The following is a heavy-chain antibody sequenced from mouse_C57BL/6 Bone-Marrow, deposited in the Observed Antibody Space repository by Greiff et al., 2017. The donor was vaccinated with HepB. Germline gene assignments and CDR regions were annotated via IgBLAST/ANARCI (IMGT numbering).Heavy chain of an antibody. D-gene: IGHD2-5*01. CDR1: GYTFTSYG. CDR3: ARKDYSNYEVAY. CDR2: IYPRSGNT. V-gene: IGHV1-81*01. J-gene: IGHJ3*01. Sequence: VQLQQSGAELARPGASVKLSCKASGYTFTSYGISWVKQRTGQGLEWIGEIYPRSGNTYYNEKFKGKATLTADKSSSTAYMELRSLTSEDSAVYFCARKDYSNYEVAYWGQGTLVTVSA.